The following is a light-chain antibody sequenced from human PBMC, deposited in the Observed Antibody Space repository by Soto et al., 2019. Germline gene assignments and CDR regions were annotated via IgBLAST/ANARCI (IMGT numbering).Light chain of an antibody. J-gene: IGKJ1*01. CDR3: QHDNSSPWT. CDR1: QIGDSK. Sequence: MMTPSPATLSLSQGDRAALSCRARQIGDSKLAWYQKRPGQAPRLLNYGASTTATGVPGRCSGRGSGTQITLTISILYAEDFAFYCWQHDNSSPWTFGQGTKVDI. V-gene: IGKV3-15*01. CDR2: GAS.